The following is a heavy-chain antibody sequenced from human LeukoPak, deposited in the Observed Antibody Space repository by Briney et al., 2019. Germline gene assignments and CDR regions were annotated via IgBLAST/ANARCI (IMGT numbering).Heavy chain of an antibody. CDR2: IYTSGST. CDR3: ARDATIFGEVWGFDP. Sequence: SETLSLTCTVSGGSISSGSYYWGWIRQPAGKGLEWIGRIYTSGSTNYNPSLKSRVTISVDTSKNQFSLKLSSVTAADTAVYYCARDATIFGEVWGFDPWGQGTLVTVSS. D-gene: IGHD3-3*01. CDR1: GGSISSGSYY. J-gene: IGHJ5*02. V-gene: IGHV4-61*02.